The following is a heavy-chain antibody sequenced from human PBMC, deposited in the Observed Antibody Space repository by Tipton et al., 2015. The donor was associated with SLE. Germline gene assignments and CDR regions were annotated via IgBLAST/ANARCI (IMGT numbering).Heavy chain of an antibody. CDR2: IYYSGST. J-gene: IGHJ3*02. CDR3: AREGKAAAGSYDAFDI. Sequence: TLSLTCTVSGGSISSYYWSWIRQPPGKGLEWIGYIYYSGSTNYNPSLKSRVTISVDRSKKQFSLKLSSVTAADTAVYYCAREGKAAAGSYDAFDIWGQGTMVTVSS. V-gene: IGHV4-59*12. D-gene: IGHD6-13*01. CDR1: GGSISSYY.